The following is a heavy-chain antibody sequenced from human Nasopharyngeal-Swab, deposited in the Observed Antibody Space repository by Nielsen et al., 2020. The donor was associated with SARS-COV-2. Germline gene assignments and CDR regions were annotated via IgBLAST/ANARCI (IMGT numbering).Heavy chain of an antibody. CDR2: INHSGGT. Sequence: WIRQPPGKGLEWIGEINHSGGTNYNPSLKSRVTISVDTSKNQFSLKLSSVTAADTAVYSCARRVPNSVVTGDIEGAFDIWGQGTMVTVSS. CDR3: ARRVPNSVVTGDIEGAFDI. J-gene: IGHJ3*02. D-gene: IGHD7-27*01. V-gene: IGHV4-34*01.